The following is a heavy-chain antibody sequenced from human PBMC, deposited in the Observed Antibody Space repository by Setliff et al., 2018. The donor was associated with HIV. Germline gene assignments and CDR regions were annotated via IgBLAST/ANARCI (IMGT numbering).Heavy chain of an antibody. CDR1: GFTFSNYG. CDR3: TKNLYSSRWSPLDY. CDR2: IRHDGSNK. V-gene: IGHV3-30*02. J-gene: IGHJ4*02. Sequence: GGSLRLSCAASGFTFSNYGLHWVRQAPGKGLEWVAFIRHDGSNKYYADSVKGRFTISRDNSKNTLYLQMDSLRAEDTAVYYCTKNLYSSRWSPLDYWGQGTLVTVSS. D-gene: IGHD6-13*01.